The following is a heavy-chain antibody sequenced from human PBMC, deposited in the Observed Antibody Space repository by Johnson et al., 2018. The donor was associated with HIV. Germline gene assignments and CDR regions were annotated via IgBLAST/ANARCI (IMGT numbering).Heavy chain of an antibody. CDR3: AKARSGGPGAFDI. D-gene: IGHD6-19*01. V-gene: IGHV3-30-3*01. CDR2: ISYDGSNK. CDR1: GFTFSSYA. J-gene: IGHJ3*02. Sequence: VQLVESGGGVVQPGRSLRLSCAASGFTFSSYALHWVRQAPGKGLEWVAVISYDGSNKYYADSVKGRLTISRDNSKNTLYLQMSSLRAEDTAMYCCAKARSGGPGAFDIWGQGTMVTVSS.